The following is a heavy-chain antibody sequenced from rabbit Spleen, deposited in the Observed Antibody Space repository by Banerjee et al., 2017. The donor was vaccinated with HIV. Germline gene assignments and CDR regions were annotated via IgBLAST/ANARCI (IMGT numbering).Heavy chain of an antibody. D-gene: IGHD1-1*01. CDR1: GFSFSSYYY. CDR2: IYVGRGST. Sequence: QEQLEESGGGLVQPEGSLTLTCTASGFSFSSYYYMCWVRQAPGKGLEWIGCIYVGRGSTHYANWAKGRVTMYKTSSTTVTLQLTSLTAADTATYFCARSGHVGGDYIWDLWGPGTLVTVS. V-gene: IGHV1S45*01. J-gene: IGHJ4*01. CDR3: ARSGHVGGDYIWDL.